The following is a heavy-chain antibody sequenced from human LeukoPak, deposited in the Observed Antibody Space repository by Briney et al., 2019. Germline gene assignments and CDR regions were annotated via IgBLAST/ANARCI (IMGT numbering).Heavy chain of an antibody. CDR3: ARRAGGYSHSYDY. J-gene: IGHJ4*02. Sequence: GESLKISCKASGYIFTNYWIGWVRQAPGKGLEWVSIIYSGGNTDYADSVKGRFTISRDNSKNTLYLQMNNLRVEDTAVYYCARRAGGYSHSYDYWGQGTLVTVSS. CDR1: GYIFTNYW. CDR2: IYSGGNT. D-gene: IGHD3-22*01. V-gene: IGHV3-53*01.